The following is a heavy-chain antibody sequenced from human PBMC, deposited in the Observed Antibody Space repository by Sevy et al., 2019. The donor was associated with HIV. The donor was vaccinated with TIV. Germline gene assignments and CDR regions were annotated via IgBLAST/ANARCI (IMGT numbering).Heavy chain of an antibody. CDR3: ARDRKCMVRGVPIYYCYGMDV. Sequence: GGSLRLSCAASGFTFSDYYMSWIRQAPGKGLEWVSYISSSSSTIYYADSVKGRFTISRDNAKNSLYLQMNSLRAEDTALYYCARDRKCMVRGVPIYYCYGMDVWGQGTMVTVSS. J-gene: IGHJ6*02. CDR2: ISSSSSTI. D-gene: IGHD3-10*01. CDR1: GFTFSDYY. V-gene: IGHV3-11*01.